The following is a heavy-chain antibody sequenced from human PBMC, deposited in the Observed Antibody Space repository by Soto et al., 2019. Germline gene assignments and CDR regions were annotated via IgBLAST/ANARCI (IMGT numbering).Heavy chain of an antibody. V-gene: IGHV1-2*04. Sequence: GASVMVSCKASGYTFTGYYMRWVRQAPGQGLEWMGWINPNSGGTNYAQKFQGWVTMTRDTSISTAYMELSRLRSDDTAVYYCARTRYCSGGSCYYYGMDVWGQGTTVTVSS. J-gene: IGHJ6*02. CDR1: GYTFTGYY. CDR3: ARTRYCSGGSCYYYGMDV. D-gene: IGHD2-15*01. CDR2: INPNSGGT.